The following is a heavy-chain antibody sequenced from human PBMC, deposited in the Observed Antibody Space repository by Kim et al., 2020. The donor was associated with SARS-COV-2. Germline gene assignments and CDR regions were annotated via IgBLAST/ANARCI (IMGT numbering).Heavy chain of an antibody. J-gene: IGHJ6*01. V-gene: IGHV4-59*01. Sequence: SETLSLTCTVSGRAITDSYWNWIRQLPGKGLXXIGCXYYGGSTDYNPSLKSRVTXSVDXPQNQXSMRLSSVTXADTAXYYCARDKMXISDWXPPQXXRDGXDVXXXGTTXXVS. CDR2: XYYGGST. CDR3: ARDKMXISDWXPPQXXRDGXDV. D-gene: IGHD3-9*01. CDR1: GRAITDSY.